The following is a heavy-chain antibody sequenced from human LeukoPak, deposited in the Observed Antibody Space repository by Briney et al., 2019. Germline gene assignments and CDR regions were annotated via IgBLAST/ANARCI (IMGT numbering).Heavy chain of an antibody. CDR3: AGVVTYYYDPANDY. CDR1: GDSVSSNSAA. J-gene: IGHJ4*02. Sequence: SQTLSLTCAISGDSVSSNSAAWNWIRQSPSRGLEWLGRTYYRSKWYNDYAVSVKSRITINPDTSKNQFSLKLSSVTAADTAVYYCAGVVTYYYDPANDYWGQGTLVTVSS. D-gene: IGHD3-22*01. V-gene: IGHV6-1*01. CDR2: TYYRSKWYN.